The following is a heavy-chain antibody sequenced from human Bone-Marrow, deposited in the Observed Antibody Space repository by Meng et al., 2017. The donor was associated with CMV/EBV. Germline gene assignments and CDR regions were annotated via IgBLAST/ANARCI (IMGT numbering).Heavy chain of an antibody. V-gene: IGHV3-30*02. D-gene: IGHD3-3*01. J-gene: IGHJ4*02. CDR2: IRYDGSNK. CDR1: GFTFSSYG. CDR3: AKDPTPYSDFWSGSYSDY. Sequence: GGSLRLSCAASGFTFSSYGMHWVRQAPGKGLEWVAFIRYDGSNKYYEESVKGRFIISRDNSKNTLYLQMNSLRAEDTAVYYCAKDPTPYSDFWSGSYSDYWGQGKLVTVSS.